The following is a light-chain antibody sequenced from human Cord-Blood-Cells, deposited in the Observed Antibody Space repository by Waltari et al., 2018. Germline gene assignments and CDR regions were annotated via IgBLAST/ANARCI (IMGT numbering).Light chain of an antibody. CDR1: QCVSSSY. CDR2: GAS. CDR3: QQYGSSPLT. V-gene: IGKV3-20*01. J-gene: IGKJ4*01. Sequence: EIVLTQSPGPLSLSPGERATLSCRASQCVSSSYLAWYQQKPGQAPRLLSYGASNRATGIPDRFSGSGAGTDFTLTISRLEPEDFAVYYCQQYGSSPLTFGGGTKVEIK.